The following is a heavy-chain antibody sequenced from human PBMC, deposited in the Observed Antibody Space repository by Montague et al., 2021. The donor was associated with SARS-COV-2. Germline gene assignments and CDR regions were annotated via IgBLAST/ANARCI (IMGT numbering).Heavy chain of an antibody. CDR3: ARRIHGTYYFDY. V-gene: IGHV5-51*01. J-gene: IGHJ4*02. Sequence: QSGAEVKKPGESLEISCKGSGYRFSSYWIGWVRQMSGKGLEWMGIIYPGDSDTRYSPSFQGQVTISADKSITTAYLQWSSLKASDTAMYYCARRIHGTYYFDYWGQGTLVTVSS. D-gene: IGHD1-14*01. CDR2: IYPGDSDT. CDR1: GYRFSSYW.